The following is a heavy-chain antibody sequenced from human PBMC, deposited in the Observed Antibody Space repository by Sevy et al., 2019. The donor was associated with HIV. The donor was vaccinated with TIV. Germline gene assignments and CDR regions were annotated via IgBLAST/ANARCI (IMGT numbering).Heavy chain of an antibody. CDR1: GGSITSLY. Sequence: SETLSLTCTVSGGSITSLYWNWIRQPPGKGLEWIANIYYNGHINYNPSLKSRVTLSLDTSKNQLSLRLSSVTAADTAMYYCAGGNAWGRGYSWGQGTLVTVSS. CDR2: IYYNGHI. D-gene: IGHD1-26*01. CDR3: AGGNAWGRGYS. V-gene: IGHV4-59*08. J-gene: IGHJ4*02.